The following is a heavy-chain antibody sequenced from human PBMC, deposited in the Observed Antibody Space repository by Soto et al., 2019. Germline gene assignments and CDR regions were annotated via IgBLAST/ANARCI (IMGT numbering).Heavy chain of an antibody. CDR1: GFTFSDYY. Sequence: GGSLRLSCAASGFTFSDYYMSWIRQAPGKGLEWVSYISSSGSTIYYADSVKGRFTISRDNAKNSLYLQMNSLRAEDTAVYYCARELLLGATTAEGETRSDYWGQGTLVTVSS. CDR2: ISSSGSTI. V-gene: IGHV3-11*01. J-gene: IGHJ4*02. D-gene: IGHD1-26*01. CDR3: ARELLLGATTAEGETRSDY.